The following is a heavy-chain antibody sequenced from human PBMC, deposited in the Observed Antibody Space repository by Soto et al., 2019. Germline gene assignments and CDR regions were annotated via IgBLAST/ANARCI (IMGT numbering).Heavy chain of an antibody. J-gene: IGHJ6*02. CDR3: ALLDSSSSNYYGMDV. CDR1: GFTFSSYG. D-gene: IGHD6-6*01. V-gene: IGHV3-30*03. CDR2: ISYDGSNK. Sequence: GGSLRLTCAASGFTFSSYGMHWVRQAPGKGLEWVAVISYDGSNKYYADSVKGRFTISRDNSKNTLYLQMNSLRAEDTAGYYCALLDSSSSNYYGMDVWGQGTTVTVSS.